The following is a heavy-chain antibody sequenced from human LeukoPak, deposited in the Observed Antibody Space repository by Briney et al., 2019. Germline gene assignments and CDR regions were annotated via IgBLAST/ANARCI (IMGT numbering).Heavy chain of an antibody. CDR1: GYTFTSYG. Sequence: GASVKVSCKASGYTFTSYGISWVRQAPGQGLEWMGWISAYNGNTNYAQKLQGRVTMTTDTSTSTAYMELRSLRSDDTAVYYCARSNWEDVDTTMVGPPKYYYYMDVWGKGTTVTVSS. CDR2: ISAYNGNT. D-gene: IGHD5-18*01. J-gene: IGHJ6*03. V-gene: IGHV1-18*01. CDR3: ARSNWEDVDTTMVGPPKYYYYMDV.